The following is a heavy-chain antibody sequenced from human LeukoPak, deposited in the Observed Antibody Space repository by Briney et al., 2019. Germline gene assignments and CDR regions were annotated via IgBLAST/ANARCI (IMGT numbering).Heavy chain of an antibody. V-gene: IGHV1-2*04. Sequence: GASVKVSCKASGHTFTGYYMHWVRQAPGQGLEWMGWINPNSGGTNYAQKFQGWVTMTRDTSISTAYMELSRLRSDDTAVYYCARGEVRYCSSTSCYAGPYYYYGMDVWGQGTTVTVSS. CDR2: INPNSGGT. J-gene: IGHJ6*02. CDR3: ARGEVRYCSSTSCYAGPYYYYGMDV. CDR1: GHTFTGYY. D-gene: IGHD2-2*01.